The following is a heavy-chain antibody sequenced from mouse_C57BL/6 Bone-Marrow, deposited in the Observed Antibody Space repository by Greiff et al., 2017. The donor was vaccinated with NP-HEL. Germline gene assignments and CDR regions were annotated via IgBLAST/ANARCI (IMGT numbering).Heavy chain of an antibody. V-gene: IGHV1-19*01. CDR2: INPYNGGT. D-gene: IGHD2-4*01. J-gene: IGHJ4*01. CDR3: ARGGYDYDLAMDY. CDR1: GYTFTDYY. Sequence: EVQLQQSGPVLVKPGASVKMSCKASGYTFTDYYMNWVKQSHGKSLEWIGVINPYNGGTSYNQKFKGKATLTVDKSSSTAYMELNSLTSEDSAVYYCARGGYDYDLAMDYWGQGTSVTVSS.